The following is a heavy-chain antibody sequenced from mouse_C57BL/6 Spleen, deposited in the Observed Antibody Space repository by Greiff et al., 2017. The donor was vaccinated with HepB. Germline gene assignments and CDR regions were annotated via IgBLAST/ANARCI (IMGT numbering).Heavy chain of an antibody. CDR3: ARHEDGAIYYYGSSPFAY. CDR2: FYPGSGSI. D-gene: IGHD1-1*01. CDR1: GYTFTEYT. J-gene: IGHJ3*01. V-gene: IGHV1-62-2*01. Sequence: QVQLKQSGAELVKPGASVKLSCKASGYTFTEYTIHWVKQRSGQGLEWIGWFYPGSGSIKYNEKFKDKATLTADKSSSTVYMELSRLTSEDSAVYFCARHEDGAIYYYGSSPFAYWGQGTLVTVSA.